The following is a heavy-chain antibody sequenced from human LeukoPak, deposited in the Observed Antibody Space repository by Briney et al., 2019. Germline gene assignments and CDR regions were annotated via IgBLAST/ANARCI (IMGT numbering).Heavy chain of an antibody. V-gene: IGHV3-48*02. Sequence: SGGSLRLSCAASGFTFSRFSMNWVRQAPGKGLEWVSYISSSSSTIYYADSVKGRFTISRDNAKNSLYLQMNSLRDDDTALYYCARDLRGDYWGQGTPVTVSS. CDR2: ISSSSSTI. CDR1: GFTFSRFS. J-gene: IGHJ4*02. CDR3: ARDLRGDY.